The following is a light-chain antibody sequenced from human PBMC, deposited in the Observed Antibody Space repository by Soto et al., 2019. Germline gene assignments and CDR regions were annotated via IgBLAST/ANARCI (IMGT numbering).Light chain of an antibody. CDR1: SSYIGAGYD. J-gene: IGLJ2*01. CDR3: QSYDSSLSGDVI. V-gene: IGLV1-40*01. CDR2: DDY. Sequence: QSVLTQPPSVSGAPGQRVEISCTGSSSYIGAGYDVHWYQQLPGTAPKLLIYDDYHRPSGVPDRFSGSKSGTSASLAITGLLAEDEADYYCQSYDSSLSGDVIFGGGTKLTVL.